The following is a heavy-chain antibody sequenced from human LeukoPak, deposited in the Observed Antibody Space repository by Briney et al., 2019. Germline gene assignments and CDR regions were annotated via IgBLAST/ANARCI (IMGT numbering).Heavy chain of an antibody. V-gene: IGHV3-74*01. CDR3: ARGHSGSYQRTDAFDI. CDR2: ISPDGNSA. Sequence: GGSLRLSCAASGFTFSSYWMHWVRQAPGKGLVWVSRISPDGNSALYADSVKGRFSTSRDNAKNSLYLQMNSLTVEDTAVYYCARGHSGSYQRTDAFDIWGQGTMVTVSS. CDR1: GFTFSSYW. J-gene: IGHJ3*02. D-gene: IGHD1-26*01.